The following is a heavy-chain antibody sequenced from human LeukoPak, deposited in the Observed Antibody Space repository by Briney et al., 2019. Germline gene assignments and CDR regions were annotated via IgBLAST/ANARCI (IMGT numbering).Heavy chain of an antibody. D-gene: IGHD5-18*01. Sequence: SVKVSCKASGGTFSSYAISWVRQAPGQGLEWMGRIIPIFGTANYAQKFQGRVTITTDESTSTAYMELSSLRSEDTAVYYCARDLARGYSYGLHYMDVWGKGTTVTVSS. V-gene: IGHV1-69*05. CDR1: GGTFSSYA. CDR2: IIPIFGTA. J-gene: IGHJ6*03. CDR3: ARDLARGYSYGLHYMDV.